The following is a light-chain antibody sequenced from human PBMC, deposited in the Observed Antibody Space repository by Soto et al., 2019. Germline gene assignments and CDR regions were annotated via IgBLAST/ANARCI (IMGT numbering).Light chain of an antibody. J-gene: IGLJ1*01. CDR2: DVS. V-gene: IGLV2-11*01. Sequence: QSALTQPRSVSGSPGQSVTISCTGTISDVGGYNYVSWYQQHPGKAPKLMSNDVSKRPSGVPDRFAGSKSGNTASLTISGIQAEDEADYYCCSSAGSFSYVFGTGTKVTVL. CDR3: CSSAGSFSYV. CDR1: ISDVGGYNY.